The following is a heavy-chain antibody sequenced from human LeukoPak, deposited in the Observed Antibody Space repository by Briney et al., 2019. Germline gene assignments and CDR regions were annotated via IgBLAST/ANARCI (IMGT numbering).Heavy chain of an antibody. CDR1: GYTFTIYG. J-gene: IGHJ5*02. Sequence: ASVKVSFKASGYTFTIYGINWVRQAPGQGLEWMGIINPSGGSTSYAQKFQGRVTMTRDTSTSTVYMELSSLRSEDTAVYYCARDLPKNIITMRAAIGFDPWGQGALVTVSS. CDR3: ARDLPKNIITMRAAIGFDP. V-gene: IGHV1-46*01. CDR2: INPSGGST. D-gene: IGHD3-22*01.